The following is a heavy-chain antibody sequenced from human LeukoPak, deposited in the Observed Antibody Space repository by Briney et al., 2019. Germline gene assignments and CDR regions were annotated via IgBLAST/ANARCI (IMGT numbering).Heavy chain of an antibody. D-gene: IGHD5-12*01. J-gene: IGHJ4*02. CDR1: GGTFSSYA. V-gene: IGHV1-69*04. CDR2: IIPILGIA. CDR3: ARERGYSGYDGYFDY. Sequence: SVKVSCKASGGTFSSYAISWVRQAPGQGLEWMGRIIPILGIANYAQKFQGRVTITADKSTSTAYMELSSLRSEDTAVYYCARERGYSGYDGYFDYWGQGTLVTVSS.